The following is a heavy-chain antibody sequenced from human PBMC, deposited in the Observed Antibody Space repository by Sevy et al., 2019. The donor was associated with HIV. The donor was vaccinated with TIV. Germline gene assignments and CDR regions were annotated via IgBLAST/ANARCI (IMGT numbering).Heavy chain of an antibody. D-gene: IGHD2-2*01. CDR3: ARHGMLPAARYYYYYMDV. J-gene: IGHJ6*03. V-gene: IGHV4-59*08. Sequence: AENLSLTCTVSGGSISSYYWSWIRQPPGKGLEWIGYIYYSGSTNYNPSLKSRVTISVDTSKNQFSLKLSSVTAADTDVYYCARHGMLPAARYYYYYMDVWGKGTTVVVSS. CDR1: GGSISSYY. CDR2: IYYSGST.